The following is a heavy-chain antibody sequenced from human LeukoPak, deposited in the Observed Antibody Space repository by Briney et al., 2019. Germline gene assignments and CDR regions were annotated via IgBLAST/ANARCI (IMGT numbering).Heavy chain of an antibody. CDR2: IYYSGST. CDR3: ASYGYSSGWYHFDY. J-gene: IGHJ4*02. D-gene: IGHD6-19*01. CDR1: GGSISSGGYY. V-gene: IGHV4-31*03. Sequence: SETLSLTCTVSGGSISSGGYYWSWIRQHPGKGLEWIGYIYYSGSTYYNPSLKSRVTISVDTSKNQFSLKLSSVTAADTAAYYCASYGYSSGWYHFDYWGQGTLVTVSS.